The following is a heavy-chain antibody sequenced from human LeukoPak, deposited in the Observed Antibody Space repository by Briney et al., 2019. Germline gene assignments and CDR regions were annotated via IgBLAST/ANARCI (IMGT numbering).Heavy chain of an antibody. D-gene: IGHD3-16*01. CDR2: ISSSSSTI. CDR3: VRGTYHAYYMDV. CDR1: GFTFSSYS. Sequence: GGSLRLSCAASGFTFSSYSMNWVRQAPGKGLEWVSYISSSSSTIYYADSVKGRFTISRDNSKNTLYLQMSSLTAEDTAVYYCVRGTYHAYYMDVWGKGTTVTVSS. J-gene: IGHJ6*03. V-gene: IGHV3-48*01.